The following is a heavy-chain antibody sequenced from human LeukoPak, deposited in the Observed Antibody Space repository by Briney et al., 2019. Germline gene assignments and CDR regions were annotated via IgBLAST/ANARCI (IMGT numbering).Heavy chain of an antibody. J-gene: IGHJ4*02. CDR1: GFTFSSYV. CDR2: ISYDGSNK. V-gene: IGHV3-30*18. D-gene: IGHD1-26*01. CDR3: AKDREGASDY. Sequence: GGSLRLSCAASGFTFSSYVMHWVRPAPGKGLEWVAVISYDGSNKYYADSVKGRFTISRDNSKNTLYLQMNSLRAEDTAVYYCAKDREGASDYWGQGTLVTVSS.